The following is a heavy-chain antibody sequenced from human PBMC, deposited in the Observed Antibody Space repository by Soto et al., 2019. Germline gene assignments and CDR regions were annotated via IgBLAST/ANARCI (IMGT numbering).Heavy chain of an antibody. D-gene: IGHD2-21*02. J-gene: IGHJ5*02. CDR3: ARSGVTGIVIPSHWFDP. V-gene: IGHV4-31*11. CDR1: GDSIGGVGY. Sequence: SETLSLTCAVSGDSIGGVGYWSWIRQFPGRGLEWIGCISSSGSTYYNPALNNRISLSLDTSQNQFSLKLLSVTAADTAIYYCARSGVTGIVIPSHWFDPWGQGTLVTVSS. CDR2: ISSSGST.